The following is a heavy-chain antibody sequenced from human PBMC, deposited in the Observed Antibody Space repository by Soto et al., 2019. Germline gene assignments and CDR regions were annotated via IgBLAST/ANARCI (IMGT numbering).Heavy chain of an antibody. CDR2: FDPEDGET. V-gene: IGHV1-24*01. D-gene: IGHD3-3*01. CDR3: ATLGRRYDFWTEHMSINWFDP. CDR1: GYTLTELS. Sequence: ASVKVSCKVSGYTLTELSMHWVRQAPGKGLEWMGGFDPEDGETIYAQKFQGRVTMTEDTSTDTAYMELSSLRSEDTAVYYCATLGRRYDFWTEHMSINWFDPWGQGTLVTVSS. J-gene: IGHJ5*02.